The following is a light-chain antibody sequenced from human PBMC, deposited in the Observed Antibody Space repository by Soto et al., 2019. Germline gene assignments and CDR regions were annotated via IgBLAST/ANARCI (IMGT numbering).Light chain of an antibody. CDR1: QSIRYW. J-gene: IGKJ2*01. Sequence: DIQMTQSPSTLSASVGDRVTITCRASQSIRYWLAWHQQKPGKAPQVLIYDVSTLQKGVPSRFSGSGFGTEFTLNISSLQPDDFATYYCQQYHGFPYTFGLGTKVDIK. V-gene: IGKV1-5*01. CDR3: QQYHGFPYT. CDR2: DVS.